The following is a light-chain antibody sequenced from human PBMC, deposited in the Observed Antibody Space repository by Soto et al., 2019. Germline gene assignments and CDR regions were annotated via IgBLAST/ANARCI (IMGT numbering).Light chain of an antibody. CDR1: QSVSSY. V-gene: IGKV3-20*01. J-gene: IGKJ5*01. CDR2: GAS. CDR3: QQCGSSST. Sequence: EIVLTQSPGTLSLSPGERATLSCRASQSVSSYLAWYQQKPGQAPRLLIYGASSRATGIPDRFSGSGSGTDFTLTISRLEPEDFAVYYCQQCGSSSTFGQGTRLEIK.